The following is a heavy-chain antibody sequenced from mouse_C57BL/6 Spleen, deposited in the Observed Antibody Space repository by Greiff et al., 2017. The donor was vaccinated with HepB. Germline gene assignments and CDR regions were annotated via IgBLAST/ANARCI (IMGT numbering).Heavy chain of an antibody. D-gene: IGHD2-3*01. CDR2: IYPSDSET. CDR1: GYTFTSYW. CDR3: ARRGGWLLSFAY. V-gene: IGHV1-61*01. Sequence: QVQLQQSGAELVRPGSSVKLSCKASGYTFTSYWMDWVKQRPGQGLEWIGNIYPSDSETHYNQKFKDKATLTVDKSSSTAYMQLSSLTSEDSAVYYCARRGGWLLSFAYWGQGTLVTVSA. J-gene: IGHJ3*01.